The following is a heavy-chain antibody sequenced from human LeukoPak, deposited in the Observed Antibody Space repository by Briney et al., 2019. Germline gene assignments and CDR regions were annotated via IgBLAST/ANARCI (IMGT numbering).Heavy chain of an antibody. V-gene: IGHV4-38-2*01. CDR1: GYSINIGYY. CDR3: ARWTYSDYGFDC. Sequence: SETLSLTCAVSGYSINIGYYWGWIRQPPGKGLEWIGSIFHSGSAYYNPSLKSRVTISVDTFKNRFSLKLNSVTAADTAVYYCARWTYSDYGFDCWGQGTLVTVSS. CDR2: IFHSGSA. J-gene: IGHJ4*02. D-gene: IGHD4-11*01.